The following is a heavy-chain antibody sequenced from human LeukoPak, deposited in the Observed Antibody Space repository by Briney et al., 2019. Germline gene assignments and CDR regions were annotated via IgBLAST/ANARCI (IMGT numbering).Heavy chain of an antibody. V-gene: IGHV6-1*01. CDR1: GDSVSSNSAA. CDR3: ASGSGWLNY. J-gene: IGHJ4*02. CDR2: TYYRSKWYK. D-gene: IGHD6-19*01. Sequence: SQTLSLTCASSGDSVSSNSAAWDWIRHSPSRRLEWLGRTYYRSKWYKDYAVSVKSRITINPDTSKNQFSLQLNSVTPEDTAVYYCASGSGWLNYWGQGTLVTVSS.